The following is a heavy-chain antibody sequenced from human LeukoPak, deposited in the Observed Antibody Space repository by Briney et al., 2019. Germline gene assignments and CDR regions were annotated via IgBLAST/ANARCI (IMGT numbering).Heavy chain of an antibody. V-gene: IGHV1-46*01. CDR2: INPSGGST. D-gene: IGHD3-22*01. Sequence: GASVKVSCKASGYTFTSYGISWVRQAPGQGLEWMGMINPSGGSTSYAQKFQGRVTMTRDMSTSTVYMELSSLRSEDTAAYYCARGGYYDRDAFDIWGQGTMVTVSS. CDR3: ARGGYYDRDAFDI. J-gene: IGHJ3*02. CDR1: GYTFTSYG.